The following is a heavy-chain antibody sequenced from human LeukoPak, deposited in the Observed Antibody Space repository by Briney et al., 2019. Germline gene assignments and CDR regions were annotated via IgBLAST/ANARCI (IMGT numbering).Heavy chain of an antibody. V-gene: IGHV3-23*01. D-gene: IGHD6-6*01. CDR2: ISGNGGRT. Sequence: GGSLRLSCAASGFTFSTYAMSWVRQAPGKGLESVSAISGNGGRTYYADSAKGRFTISRDNSKSTLYLQMNSLRAADTAVYYCAKEAEYSTSGYFEYWGQGSLVTVSS. J-gene: IGHJ4*02. CDR3: AKEAEYSTSGYFEY. CDR1: GFTFSTYA.